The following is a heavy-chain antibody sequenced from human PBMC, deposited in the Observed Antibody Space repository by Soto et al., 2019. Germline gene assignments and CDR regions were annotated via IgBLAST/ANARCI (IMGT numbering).Heavy chain of an antibody. V-gene: IGHV3-53*04. CDR2: IYSGGST. D-gene: IGHD6-19*01. CDR3: ARGLAPYYYYYYMDV. Sequence: EVQLVESGGGLVQPGGSLRLSCAASGFTVSSNYMSWVRQAPGKGLEWVSVIYSGGSTYYADSVKGRFTISRHNSKNTLYLQIKRLRAEDTAVYYCARGLAPYYYYYYMDVWGKGTTVTVSS. CDR1: GFTVSSNY. J-gene: IGHJ6*03.